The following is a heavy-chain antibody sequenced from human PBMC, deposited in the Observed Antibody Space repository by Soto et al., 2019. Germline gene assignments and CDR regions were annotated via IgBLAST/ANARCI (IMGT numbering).Heavy chain of an antibody. CDR2: IYYSGST. D-gene: IGHD5-12*01. CDR1: GGSISSYY. Sequence: SETLFPTCTFSGGSISSYYWSWIRQPPGKGLEWIGYIYYSGSTNYNPSLKSRVTISVDTSKNQFSLKLSSVTAADTAGYYCALSGGRDGYNFGFDYWGQGTLVTVSS. CDR3: ALSGGRDGYNFGFDY. J-gene: IGHJ4*02. V-gene: IGHV4-59*01.